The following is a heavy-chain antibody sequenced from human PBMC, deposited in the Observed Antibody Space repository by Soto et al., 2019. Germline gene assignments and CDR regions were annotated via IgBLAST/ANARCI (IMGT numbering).Heavy chain of an antibody. CDR1: GGSFSGYY. CDR2: INHSGIT. Sequence: SETLSLTCAVYGGSFSGYYWSWIRQPPGKGLEWIGEINHSGITNYNPSLKSRVTISVDTSKNEFSLKLSSVTAADTALYYCAKGGDWLDYWGQGTLVTVSS. D-gene: IGHD2-21*02. J-gene: IGHJ4*02. CDR3: AKGGDWLDY. V-gene: IGHV4-34*01.